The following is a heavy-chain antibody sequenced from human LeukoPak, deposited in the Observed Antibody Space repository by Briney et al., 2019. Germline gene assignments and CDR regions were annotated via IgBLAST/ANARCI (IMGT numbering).Heavy chain of an antibody. CDR3: ARHRELTLFDY. Sequence: KPSETLSLTCTVSGVSVSSFYWTWTRQPAGKGLEWIGRIYATGNTNFNPSLKSRVTMSIDTSKNQFSLKLSSVTAADTAVYYCARHRELTLFDYWGQGTLVTVSS. J-gene: IGHJ4*02. V-gene: IGHV4-4*07. D-gene: IGHD1-26*01. CDR2: IYATGNT. CDR1: GVSVSSFY.